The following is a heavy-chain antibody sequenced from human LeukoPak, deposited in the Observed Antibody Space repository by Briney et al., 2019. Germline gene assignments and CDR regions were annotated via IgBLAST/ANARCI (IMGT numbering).Heavy chain of an antibody. V-gene: IGHV4-34*01. J-gene: IGHJ4*02. CDR2: IYHSGST. CDR3: ARESRRSYCNEY. CDR1: GGSFSGYY. Sequence: SETLSLTCAVYGGSFSGYYWSWIRQPPGKGLEWIGEIYHSGSTNYNPSLKSRVTMSVDTSKNQFSLKLSSVTAADTAIYYCARESRRSYCNEYWGQGTLVTVSS. D-gene: IGHD3-10*01.